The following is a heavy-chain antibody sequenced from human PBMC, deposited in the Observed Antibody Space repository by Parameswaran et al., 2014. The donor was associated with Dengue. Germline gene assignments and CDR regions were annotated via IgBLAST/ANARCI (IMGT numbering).Heavy chain of an antibody. CDR3: ARSRTHTAMARLKDYYYYGMDV. D-gene: IGHD5-18*01. V-gene: IGHV4-4*07. J-gene: IGHJ6*02. Sequence: WIRQPPGKGLEWIGRIYTSGSTNYNPSLKSRVTMSVDTSKNQFSLKLSSVTAADTAVYYCARSRTHTAMARLKDYYYYGMDVWGQGTTVTVSS. CDR2: IYTSGST.